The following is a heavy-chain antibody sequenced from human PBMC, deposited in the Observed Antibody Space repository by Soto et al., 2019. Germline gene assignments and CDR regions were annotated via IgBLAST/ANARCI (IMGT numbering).Heavy chain of an antibody. V-gene: IGHV5-51*01. Sequence: PGEPLKISGKGSGYSFTSYWIGWVREMPGKGLEWMGIIYPGDSDTRYSPSFQGQVTISADNSISTAYLQWSSLKASDTAMYYCARRRRYYDSSGYQYYYYGMDVWGQGTTVTV. D-gene: IGHD3-22*01. CDR2: IYPGDSDT. J-gene: IGHJ6*02. CDR1: GYSFTSYW. CDR3: ARRRRYYDSSGYQYYYYGMDV.